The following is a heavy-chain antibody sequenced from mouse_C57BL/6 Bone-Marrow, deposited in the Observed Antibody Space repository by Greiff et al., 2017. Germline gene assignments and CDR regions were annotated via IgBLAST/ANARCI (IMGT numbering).Heavy chain of an antibody. CDR3: ARDYDYVYYAMDY. D-gene: IGHD2-4*01. V-gene: IGHV5-4*01. CDR2: ISDGGSYT. J-gene: IGHJ4*01. Sequence: EVKLVESGGGLVQPGGSLKLSCAASGFTFSSYAMSWVRQTPEKRLEWVATISDGGSYTYYPDNVKGRFTISRDNAKNNLYLQMSHLKSEDTAMYYCARDYDYVYYAMDYWGQGTSVTVSS. CDR1: GFTFSSYA.